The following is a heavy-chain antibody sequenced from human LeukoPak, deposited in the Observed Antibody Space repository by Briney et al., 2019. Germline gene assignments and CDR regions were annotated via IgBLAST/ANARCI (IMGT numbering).Heavy chain of an antibody. D-gene: IGHD2-2*02. Sequence: ASVKVSCKAPGGTFSDYGFSWVRQAPEQGLEWMGGIVPVFGTVSYAQKFQDRVTITADDFTTTAYMELSSLRSEDTAVYYCARWAGTCTIASCYTPLNYWGQGTLVTVST. V-gene: IGHV1-69*13. CDR1: GGTFSDYG. CDR2: IVPVFGTV. J-gene: IGHJ4*02. CDR3: ARWAGTCTIASCYTPLNY.